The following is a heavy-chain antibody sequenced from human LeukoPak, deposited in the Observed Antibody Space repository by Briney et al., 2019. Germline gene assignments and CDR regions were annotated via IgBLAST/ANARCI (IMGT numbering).Heavy chain of an antibody. CDR3: AKGSRSSGHYSDY. CDR2: IYSGGST. CDR1: GFTDSSNY. J-gene: IGHJ4*02. V-gene: IGHV3-66*01. D-gene: IGHD3-22*01. Sequence: GGSLRLSCAASGFTDSSNYMSWVRQAPGKGLEWVSVIYSGGSTYYADSVKGRFTISRDNSNKTLYLQMNSLRAEDTAVYYCAKGSRSSGHYSDYWGQGTLVTVSS.